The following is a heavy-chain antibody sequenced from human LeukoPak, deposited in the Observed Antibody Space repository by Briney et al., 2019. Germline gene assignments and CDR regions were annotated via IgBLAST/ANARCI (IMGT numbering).Heavy chain of an antibody. CDR3: VRELYNYGMDV. V-gene: IGHV3-30*03. Sequence: GGSLRLSCVASGFTFSHSWMTWVRQAQGKGLEGLMAISNDGSQEYYADSVKGRFTISRDNSKNTLYLQMNSLRPEDTAVFYCVRELYNYGMDVWGQGTTVTV. CDR1: GFTFSHSW. CDR2: ISNDGSQE. J-gene: IGHJ6*02.